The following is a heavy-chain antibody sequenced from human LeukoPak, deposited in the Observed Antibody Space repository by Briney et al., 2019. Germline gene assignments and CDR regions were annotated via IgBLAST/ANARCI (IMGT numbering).Heavy chain of an antibody. CDR3: ARGRQDVAMIVVVMTAVSYYLDV. J-gene: IGHJ6*03. CDR1: GGSFSGYY. V-gene: IGHV4-34*01. D-gene: IGHD3-22*01. CDR2: MNPSGST. Sequence: SETLSLTCAVYGGSFSGYYWTWIRQTPGKGLEWIGEMNPSGSTNYNPSLKSRVTISVDTSKNQFSLKLSSVTAADTAVYYCARGRQDVAMIVVVMTAVSYYLDVWGKGTTVTVS.